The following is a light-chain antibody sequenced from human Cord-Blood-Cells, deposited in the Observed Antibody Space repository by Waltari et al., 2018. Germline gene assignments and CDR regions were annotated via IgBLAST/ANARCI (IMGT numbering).Light chain of an antibody. V-gene: IGKV1-33*01. CDR1: QDMSNY. Sequence: IHMTQSPSSLSASVVDRVTITCHASQDMSNYLNWYQQKPRKAPKLLIYAASNLAAVVTSRFSGSGSGTDFNFSFSSLQPADIATYYCEQYDNVLYTFGQGPKLEI. CDR2: AAS. J-gene: IGKJ2*01. CDR3: EQYDNVLYT.